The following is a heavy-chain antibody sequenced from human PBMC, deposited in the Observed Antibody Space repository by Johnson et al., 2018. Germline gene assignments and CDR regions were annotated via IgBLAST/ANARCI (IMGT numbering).Heavy chain of an antibody. CDR1: GGSFSGYY. CDR2: INHSGCN. J-gene: IGHJ6*02. D-gene: IGHD5-12*01. Sequence: VQLQQWGAGQLKPSETLSLTCAVYGGSFSGYYWSWIGQPPGKGLEWIGEINHSGCNHYNPSLKSRVTISVDTSKNQCSLKLSTLTATDTAVYYCAGMGYSDYDLLGYGMYVWGQGTTVIVSS. V-gene: IGHV4-34*01. CDR3: AGMGYSDYDLLGYGMYV.